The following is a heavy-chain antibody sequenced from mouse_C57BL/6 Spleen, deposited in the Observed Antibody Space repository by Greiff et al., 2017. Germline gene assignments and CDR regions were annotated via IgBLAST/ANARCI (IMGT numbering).Heavy chain of an antibody. CDR2: IYPRSGNT. CDR1: GYTFTSYG. J-gene: IGHJ3*01. D-gene: IGHD4-1*01. CDR3: ARRGTEAWFAY. Sequence: VQLVESGAELARPGASVKLSCKASGYTFTSYGISWVKQRTGQGLEWIGEIYPRSGNTYYNEKFKGKATLTADKSSSTAYMELRSLTSEDSAVYFCARRGTEAWFAYWGQGTLVTVSA. V-gene: IGHV1-81*01.